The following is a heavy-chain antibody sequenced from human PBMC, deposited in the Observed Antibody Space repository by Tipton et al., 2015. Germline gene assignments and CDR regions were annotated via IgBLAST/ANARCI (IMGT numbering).Heavy chain of an antibody. D-gene: IGHD5-24*01. V-gene: IGHV4-61*01. CDR3: ARDGYNSNYFDY. CDR2: IYYSGNT. Sequence: TLSLTCTVSGGSVSSGSYYWSWVRQPPGKGLEWIGHIYYSGNTNYNPSLKSRATLSVDTSKNQFSLKLSSVTAADTAVYYCARDGYNSNYFDYWGQGTLVTVSS. CDR1: GGSVSSGSYY. J-gene: IGHJ4*02.